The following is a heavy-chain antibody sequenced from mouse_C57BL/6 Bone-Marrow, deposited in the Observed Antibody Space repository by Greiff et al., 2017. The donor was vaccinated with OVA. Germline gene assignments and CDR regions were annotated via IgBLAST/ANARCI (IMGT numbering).Heavy chain of an antibody. Sequence: VQLQQSDAELVKPGASVKISCKVSGYTFTDHTIHWMKQRPEQGLEWIGYIYPRDGSTKYNEKFKGKSTLTADKSSSTAYMQLNSLTSEYSAVYFCARTGAYYSNPFAYWGQGTLVTVSA. J-gene: IGHJ3*01. D-gene: IGHD2-5*01. CDR3: ARTGAYYSNPFAY. CDR2: IYPRDGST. V-gene: IGHV1-78*01. CDR1: GYTFTDHT.